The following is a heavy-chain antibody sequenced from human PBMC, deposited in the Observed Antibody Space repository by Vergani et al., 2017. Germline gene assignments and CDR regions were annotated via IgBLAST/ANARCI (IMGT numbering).Heavy chain of an antibody. CDR3: CYDEEDLFDY. CDR1: GFTFSSYE. V-gene: IGHV3-33*08. Sequence: VQLVESGGGLVQPGGSLRLSCAASGFTFSSYEMNWVRQAPGKGLEWVAVIWYDGSNKYYADSVKGRFTISRDNSKNTLYLQMNSLRAEDTAVYYCCYDEEDLFDYWGQGTLVTVSS. J-gene: IGHJ4*02. D-gene: IGHD5-12*01. CDR2: IWYDGSNK.